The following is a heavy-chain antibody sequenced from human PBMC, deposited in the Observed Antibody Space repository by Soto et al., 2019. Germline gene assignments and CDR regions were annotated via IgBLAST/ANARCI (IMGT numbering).Heavy chain of an antibody. D-gene: IGHD2-2*01. CDR3: AKSRSRDAYNFGY. CDR2: ISGSGGST. V-gene: IGHV3-23*01. CDR1: GFTFSSYA. Sequence: EVQLLESGGGLVQPGGSLRLSCAASGFTFSSYAMSWVRQAPGKGLEWVSAISGSGGSTYYADSVKGRFTISKDNPKNTLYTKMNSLSTDDTAVYYCAKSRSRDAYNFGYWGQGTLVTVSS. J-gene: IGHJ4*02.